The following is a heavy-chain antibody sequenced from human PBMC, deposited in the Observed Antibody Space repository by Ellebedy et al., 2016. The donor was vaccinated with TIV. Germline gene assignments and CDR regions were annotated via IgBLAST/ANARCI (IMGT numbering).Heavy chain of an antibody. J-gene: IGHJ6*02. Sequence: GESLKISCAASGFTFSLYSMNWVRQAPGKGLEWISYISSGSSSIYYADSVKGRFTITRDNDKNLLYLQMSSLRVEETAVYYCARDFRQWLAQGDALDVWGQGTTVTVSS. V-gene: IGHV3-48*01. CDR3: ARDFRQWLAQGDALDV. D-gene: IGHD6-19*01. CDR1: GFTFSLYS. CDR2: ISSGSSSI.